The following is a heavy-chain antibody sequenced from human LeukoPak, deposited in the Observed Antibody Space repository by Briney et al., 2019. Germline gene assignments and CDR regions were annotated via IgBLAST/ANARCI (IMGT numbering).Heavy chain of an antibody. D-gene: IGHD3-10*01. V-gene: IGHV3-23*01. CDR2: ISGSGGST. J-gene: IGHJ4*02. CDR1: GFTFSSYA. Sequence: TGGSLRLSCAASGFTFSSYAMSWVRQAPGKGLEWVSAISGSGGSTYYADSVKGRFTISRDNSKNTLYLQMNSLRAEDTAVYYCAKGPRWFGELLLDYWGQGTLVTVSS. CDR3: AKGPRWFGELLLDY.